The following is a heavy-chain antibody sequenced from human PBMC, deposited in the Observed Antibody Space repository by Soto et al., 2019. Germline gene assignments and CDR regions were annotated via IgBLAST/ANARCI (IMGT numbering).Heavy chain of an antibody. CDR3: AGIGFKGDYAGP. J-gene: IGHJ5*02. CDR1: GYTFTSYA. Sequence: VKVSCKASGYTFTSYAMHWVRQAPGQRLEWMGWINAGNGNTKYSQKFQGRVTITRDTSASTAYMELSSLRSEDTAVYYCAGIGFKGDYAGPWGQGTLVTVSS. CDR2: INAGNGNT. V-gene: IGHV1-3*01. D-gene: IGHD4-17*01.